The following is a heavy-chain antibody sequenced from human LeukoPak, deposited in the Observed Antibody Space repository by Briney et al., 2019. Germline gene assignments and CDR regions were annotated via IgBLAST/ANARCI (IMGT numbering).Heavy chain of an antibody. Sequence: GASVKVSCKXSGYTFTGYYMRWVRQAPGQGQERMGVINPNSGGTNYAQKFQGRVTMTRDTSISTAYMELSRLRSDDTAVYYCAREANDSSGYYPKHDAFDIWGQGTMVTVSS. CDR1: GYTFTGYY. J-gene: IGHJ3*02. CDR3: AREANDSSGYYPKHDAFDI. D-gene: IGHD3-22*01. CDR2: INPNSGGT. V-gene: IGHV1-2*02.